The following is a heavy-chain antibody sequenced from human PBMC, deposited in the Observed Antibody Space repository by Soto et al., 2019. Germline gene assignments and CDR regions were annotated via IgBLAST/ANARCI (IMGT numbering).Heavy chain of an antibody. Sequence: QVQLVESGGGVVQPGRSLRLSCAASGFTFSSYGMHWVRQAPGKGLEWVAVISYDGSNKYYADSVKGRFTISRDNSKNTLYLQMNSLRAEDTAVYYCAKDWSGNCGGDCYSLGWGQGTLVTVSS. V-gene: IGHV3-30*18. J-gene: IGHJ4*02. CDR1: GFTFSSYG. D-gene: IGHD2-21*02. CDR2: ISYDGSNK. CDR3: AKDWSGNCGGDCYSLG.